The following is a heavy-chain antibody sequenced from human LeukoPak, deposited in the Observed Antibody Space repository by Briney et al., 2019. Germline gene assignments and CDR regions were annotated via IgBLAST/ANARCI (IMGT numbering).Heavy chain of an antibody. Sequence: GGSLRLSCVVSGITFSSYEMNWVRQAPGKGLEWVSYISTSGSTIYYADSVKGRFIISRDNAKNSLYLQMNGLRAEDTAIYYCASPQWLAFWGQGTLVTVSS. J-gene: IGHJ4*02. V-gene: IGHV3-48*03. CDR1: GITFSSYE. CDR2: ISTSGSTI. CDR3: ASPQWLAF. D-gene: IGHD6-19*01.